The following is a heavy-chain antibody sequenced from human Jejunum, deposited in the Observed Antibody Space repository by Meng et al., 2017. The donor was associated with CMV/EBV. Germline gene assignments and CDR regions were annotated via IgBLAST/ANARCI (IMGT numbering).Heavy chain of an antibody. D-gene: IGHD3-3*01. Sequence: EVQLVESGGGLIQPXGFLRLSCAASGFSFGSNVMHWVRQDPGKGLMWVSRINHDGSVTSYTESVRGRFTISRDNAKNTLYLQMNSLRAEDTGLYYCVKDYAWSIDDWGQGILVTVSS. J-gene: IGHJ4*02. CDR1: GFSFGSNV. CDR2: INHDGSVT. CDR3: VKDYAWSIDD. V-gene: IGHV3-74*01.